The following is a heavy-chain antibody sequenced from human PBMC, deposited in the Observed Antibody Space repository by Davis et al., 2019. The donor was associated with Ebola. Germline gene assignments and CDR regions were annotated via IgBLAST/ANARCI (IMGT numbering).Heavy chain of an antibody. CDR1: GFNFNVYF. V-gene: IGHV1-2*02. J-gene: IGHJ6*02. Sequence: ASVKVSCKASGFNFNVYFIHWVRQAPGQGLEWMGWINPNSGDTRYAQRFQGKVTLTRDTSITTGYMELSRLRSDDTAMYYCARELIFGEATYGMDVWGQGTTVTVSS. CDR3: ARELIFGEATYGMDV. CDR2: INPNSGDT. D-gene: IGHD3-3*01.